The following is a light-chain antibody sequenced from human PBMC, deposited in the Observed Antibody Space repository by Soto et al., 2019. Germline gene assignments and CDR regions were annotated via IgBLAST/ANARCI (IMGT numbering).Light chain of an antibody. CDR1: SSDVGGYDY. J-gene: IGLJ2*01. Sequence: QSALTQPRSVSGSPGQSVTISCTGTSSDVGGYDYVSWYQQLPGTAPKLLIYSNNQRPSGVPDRFSGSKSGTSASLAISGLRSEDEADYYCAAWDDSLSGRVFGGGTKLTVL. CDR2: SNN. V-gene: IGLV1-47*02. CDR3: AAWDDSLSGRV.